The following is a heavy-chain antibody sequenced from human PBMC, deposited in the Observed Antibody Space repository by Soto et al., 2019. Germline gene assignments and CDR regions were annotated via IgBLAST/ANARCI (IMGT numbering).Heavy chain of an antibody. V-gene: IGHV1-46*03. J-gene: IGHJ4*02. Sequence: GASVKVSCKASGYTFTSYYMHWVRQAPGQGLEWMGIINPSGGSTSYAQKFQGRVTMTRDTSTSTVYMELSSLRSEDTAVYYCARAPWYCSSTSCSPPGPFAYWGQGTLVTVSS. CDR2: INPSGGST. CDR3: ARAPWYCSSTSCSPPGPFAY. CDR1: GYTFTSYY. D-gene: IGHD2-2*01.